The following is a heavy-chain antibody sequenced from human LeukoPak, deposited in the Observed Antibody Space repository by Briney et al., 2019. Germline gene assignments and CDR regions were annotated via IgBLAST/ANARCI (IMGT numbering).Heavy chain of an antibody. CDR2: ISSTSDYI. V-gene: IGHV3-21*01. D-gene: IGHD3-10*01. CDR1: GFTFTTYS. Sequence: GGSLRLSCAASGFTFTTYSMNWVRQAPGKGLEWVSSISSTSDYIYYADSLKGRFTISRDNAKNSLYLQMNSLRAEDTAVYYCAREEEDCYDSGTYYFDFWGQGTLVTVSS. J-gene: IGHJ4*02. CDR3: AREEEDCYDSGTYYFDF.